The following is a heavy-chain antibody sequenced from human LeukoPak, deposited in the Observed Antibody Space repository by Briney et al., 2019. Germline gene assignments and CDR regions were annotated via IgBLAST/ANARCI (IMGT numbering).Heavy chain of an antibody. CDR2: ISSGSGSI. D-gene: IGHD3-16*01. J-gene: IGHJ3*02. CDR1: GFTFSSYS. CDR3: VRSMGGVWGMAFGI. V-gene: IGHV3-48*02. Sequence: GGSVGLSCAASGFTFSSYSMNWVRQAPGKGLEWVSHISSGSGSISYADSVEGRFTISRDNAKNSLYLQMNSLRDEDTAVYYCVRSMGGVWGMAFGILGQGTMVTVSS.